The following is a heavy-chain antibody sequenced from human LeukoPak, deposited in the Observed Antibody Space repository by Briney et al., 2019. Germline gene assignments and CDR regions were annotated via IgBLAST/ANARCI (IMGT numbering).Heavy chain of an antibody. V-gene: IGHV3-30*02. J-gene: IGHJ4*02. CDR2: MRYDGSNR. CDR1: GFTFSDYY. Sequence: PGGSLRLSCAASGFTFSDYYMSWIRQAPGKGLEWVAFMRYDGSNRYYADSVKGRFTFTRDKSKNTVFLLMSSLRPEDTAVYFCAKDSGAQLQRYFDYWGQGTQVTVSS. D-gene: IGHD3-10*01. CDR3: AKDSGAQLQRYFDY.